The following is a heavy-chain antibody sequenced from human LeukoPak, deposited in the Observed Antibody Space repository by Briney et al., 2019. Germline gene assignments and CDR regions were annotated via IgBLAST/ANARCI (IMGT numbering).Heavy chain of an antibody. Sequence: GGSLRLSCAASGFTFSSYSMNWVRQAPGKGLEWVSSISSSSSYIYCADSVKGRFTISRDNAKNSLYLQMNSLRAEDTAVYYCARAYPLYYDFWSGYEDYWGQGTLVTVSS. D-gene: IGHD3-3*01. J-gene: IGHJ4*02. CDR1: GFTFSSYS. CDR3: ARAYPLYYDFWSGYEDY. CDR2: ISSSSSYI. V-gene: IGHV3-21*01.